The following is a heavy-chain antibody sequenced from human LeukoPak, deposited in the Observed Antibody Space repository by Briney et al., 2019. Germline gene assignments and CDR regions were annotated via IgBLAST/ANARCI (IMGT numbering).Heavy chain of an antibody. D-gene: IGHD7-27*01. CDR3: AREGKLGKNY. CDR1: GGSFSGYY. CDR2: INHSGST. J-gene: IGHJ4*02. V-gene: IGHV4-34*01. Sequence: SETLSLTCAVYGGSFSGYYWSWIRQPPGKGLEWIGEINHSGSTNYNPSLKSRVTISVDTSKNQFSLKLSSVTAADTAVYYYAREGKLGKNYWGQGTLVTVSS.